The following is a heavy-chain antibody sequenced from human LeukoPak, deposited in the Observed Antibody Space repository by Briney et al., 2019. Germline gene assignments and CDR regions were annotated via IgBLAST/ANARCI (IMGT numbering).Heavy chain of an antibody. Sequence: ASVKVSCKASGYTFTSYGISWVRQAPGQGLEWMGWISAYNGNTNYAQKLQGRVTMTTDTSTSTAYMELRGLRSDDTAVYYCARSVRNYYDSSGPTDYWGQGTLVTVSS. V-gene: IGHV1-18*01. J-gene: IGHJ4*02. CDR2: ISAYNGNT. D-gene: IGHD3-22*01. CDR3: ARSVRNYYDSSGPTDY. CDR1: GYTFTSYG.